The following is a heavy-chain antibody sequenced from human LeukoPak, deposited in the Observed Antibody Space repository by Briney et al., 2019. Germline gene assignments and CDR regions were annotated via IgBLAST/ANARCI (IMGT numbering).Heavy chain of an antibody. J-gene: IGHJ3*02. V-gene: IGHV4-59*08. D-gene: IGHD6-13*01. CDR2: IYYSGST. Sequence: PSETLSLTCTVSGGSISSYYCSCIRQPPGKGLEWIGYIYYSGSTNYNPSLKSRVTISVDTSKNQFSLKLSSVTAADTAVYYCATEGLAGTPTQWHVFDIWGQGTLVTVSS. CDR3: ATEGLAGTPTQWHVFDI. CDR1: GGSISSYY.